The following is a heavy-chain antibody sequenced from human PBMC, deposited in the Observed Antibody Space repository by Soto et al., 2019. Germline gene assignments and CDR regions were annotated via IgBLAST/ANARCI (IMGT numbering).Heavy chain of an antibody. Sequence: GESLKISCKGSGYSFTSYWIGWVRQMPGKGLEWMGIIYPGDSDTRYSPSFQGQVTTSADKSISTAYLQWSSLKASDAAMYYCARLALDGYNPMGPDYWGQGTLVTVSS. V-gene: IGHV5-51*01. CDR3: ARLALDGYNPMGPDY. J-gene: IGHJ4*02. CDR2: IYPGDSDT. CDR1: GYSFTSYW. D-gene: IGHD5-12*01.